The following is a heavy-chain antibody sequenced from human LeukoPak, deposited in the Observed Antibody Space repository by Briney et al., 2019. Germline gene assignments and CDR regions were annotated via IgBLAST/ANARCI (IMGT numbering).Heavy chain of an antibody. Sequence: GGSLRLSCAGSGFTFSSYSMNWVRPAPGKGLEWVSSISSSSSYIYYADSVKGRFTISKDNAKNSLYLQMNSLRAEDTAVYYCARVRGAAAAPFDYWGQGTLVTVSS. V-gene: IGHV3-21*01. D-gene: IGHD6-13*01. CDR2: ISSSSSYI. J-gene: IGHJ4*02. CDR1: GFTFSSYS. CDR3: ARVRGAAAAPFDY.